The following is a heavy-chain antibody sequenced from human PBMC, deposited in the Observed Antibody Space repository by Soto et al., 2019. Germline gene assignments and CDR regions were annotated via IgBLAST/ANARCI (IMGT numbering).Heavy chain of an antibody. D-gene: IGHD3-9*01. CDR3: AKDLGTLVIIFDF. Sequence: QVQLVESGGGVVQPGRSLRLSCAASGFPFSSHGMHWVRQAPGKGLEWAALIPPDGSTTYYEESVKGRFTISRDNSKNTVYLDVYSLRDEDTAVYYCAKDLGTLVIIFDFWGQGSLVTVSS. V-gene: IGHV3-30*18. CDR1: GFPFSSHG. CDR2: IPPDGSTT. J-gene: IGHJ4*02.